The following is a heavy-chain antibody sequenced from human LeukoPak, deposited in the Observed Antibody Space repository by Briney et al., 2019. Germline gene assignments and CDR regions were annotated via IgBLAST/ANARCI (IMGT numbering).Heavy chain of an antibody. CDR1: GGSFSGYY. J-gene: IGHJ4*02. Sequence: SETLSLTCAVYGGSFSGYYWSWIRQPPGKGLEWIGEINHSGSTNYNPSLKSRVTISVDTSKNQFSLKLSSVTAADTAVYYCARGALWHSGSYPYFDYWGQGTLVTVSS. CDR3: ARGALWHSGSYPYFDY. V-gene: IGHV4-34*01. CDR2: INHSGST. D-gene: IGHD1-26*01.